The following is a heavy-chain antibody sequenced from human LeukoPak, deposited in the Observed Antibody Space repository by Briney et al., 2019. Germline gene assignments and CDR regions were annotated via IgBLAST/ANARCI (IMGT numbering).Heavy chain of an antibody. CDR2: IYYSGST. D-gene: IGHD2-15*01. Sequence: PSETLSLTCSVPGGSIYSSNYFWGWIRQPPGKGLDYIGSIYYSGSTYYNPSLKSRVTMSVDTSKNQFSLKLRSVTAADAAVYYCVRQVIEYCSAGRCQLRSYYNYMDVWGGGTTVTVSS. V-gene: IGHV4-39*01. CDR1: GGSIYSSNYF. CDR3: VRQVIEYCSAGRCQLRSYYNYMDV. J-gene: IGHJ6*03.